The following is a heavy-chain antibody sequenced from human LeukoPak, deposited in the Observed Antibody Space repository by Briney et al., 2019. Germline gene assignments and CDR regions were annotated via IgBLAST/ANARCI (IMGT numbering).Heavy chain of an antibody. CDR2: ISSSSNTI. J-gene: IGHJ6*02. D-gene: IGHD5-24*01. CDR3: ARDGWDGYNYGGPGYYGMDV. CDR1: GFTFSNYA. Sequence: GGSLRLSCAASGFTFSNYAMHWVRQAPGKGLEWVSYISSSSNTIYYADSVKGRFTISRDNAKNSLYLQMNSLRDEDTAVYYCARDGWDGYNYGGPGYYGMDVWGQGTTVTVSS. V-gene: IGHV3-48*02.